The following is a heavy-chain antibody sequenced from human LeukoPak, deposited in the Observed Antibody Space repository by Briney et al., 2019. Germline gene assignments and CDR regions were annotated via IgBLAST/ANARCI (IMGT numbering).Heavy chain of an antibody. CDR3: ARSRTYYYDSSGYYGYFDY. V-gene: IGHV1-69*13. D-gene: IGHD3-22*01. CDR1: GGTFSSYA. CDR2: IIPIFGTA. J-gene: IGHJ4*02. Sequence: GASVKVSCKASGGTFSSYAISWVRQAPGQGLEWMGGIIPIFGTANYAQEFQGRVTITADESTSTAYMELSSLRSEDTAVYYCARSRTYYYDSSGYYGYFDYWGQGTLVTVSS.